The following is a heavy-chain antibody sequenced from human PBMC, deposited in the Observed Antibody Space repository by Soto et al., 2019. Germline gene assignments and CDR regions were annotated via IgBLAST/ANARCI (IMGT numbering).Heavy chain of an antibody. J-gene: IGHJ4*02. D-gene: IGHD1-26*01. V-gene: IGHV4-61*01. CDR2: IYYSGST. CDR1: GGSVSSGSYY. Sequence: QVQLQESGPGLVKPSETLSLTCTVSGGSVSSGSYYWSWIRQPPGKGLEWIGYIYYSGSTNYNPPLKSRVTISVDTSKNQFSLKLSSVTAADTAVYYCPRSGSYSYFDYWGQGTLVTVSS. CDR3: PRSGSYSYFDY.